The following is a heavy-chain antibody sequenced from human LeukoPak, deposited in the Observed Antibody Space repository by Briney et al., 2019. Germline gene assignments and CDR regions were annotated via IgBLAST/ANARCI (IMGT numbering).Heavy chain of an antibody. CDR1: GGSFSGHY. CDR2: INHGGST. CDR3: ARDVVAAAGTWDY. Sequence: SETLSLTCAVSGGSFSGHYWNWIRQPPGKGLEWIGEINHGGSTNYNPSLESRVTMSVDTSKNQLSLKLSSVTAADTAVYYCARDVVAAAGTWDYWGQGTLVTVSS. V-gene: IGHV4-34*01. D-gene: IGHD6-13*01. J-gene: IGHJ4*02.